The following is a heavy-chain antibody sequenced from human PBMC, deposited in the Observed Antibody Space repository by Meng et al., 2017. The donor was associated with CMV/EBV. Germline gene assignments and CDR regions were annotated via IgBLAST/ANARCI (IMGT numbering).Heavy chain of an antibody. CDR1: GFTVSSNY. Sequence: RLVEFGGRWVQPGGSLRLSCTASGFTVSSNYMSWVRQAPGKGLEWISIIYGSGNTYYGDSVKGRFTISRDNSKNTLYLQMNSLRAEDTAVYYCAREIPQAWGYWGQGTLVTVSS. V-gene: IGHV3-66*01. CDR3: AREIPQAWGY. D-gene: IGHD2-21*01. J-gene: IGHJ4*02. CDR2: IYGSGNT.